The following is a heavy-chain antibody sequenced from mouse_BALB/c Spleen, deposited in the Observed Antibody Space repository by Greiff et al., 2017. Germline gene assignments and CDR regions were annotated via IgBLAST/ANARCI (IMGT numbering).Heavy chain of an antibody. D-gene: IGHD2-1*01. J-gene: IGHJ2*01. CDR2: ISYDGSN. V-gene: IGHV3-6*02. CDR1: GYSITSGYY. CDR3: ARDLYYDYFDY. Sequence: EESGPGLVKPSQSLSLTCSVTGYSITSGYYWNWIRQFPGKKLEWMGYISYDGSNNYNPSLKNRISITRDTSKNQFFLKLNSVTTEDTATYYCARDLYYDYFDYWGQGTTLTVSS.